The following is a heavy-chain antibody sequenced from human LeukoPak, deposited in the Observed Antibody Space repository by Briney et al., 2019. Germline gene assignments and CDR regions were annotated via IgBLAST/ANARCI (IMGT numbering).Heavy chain of an antibody. Sequence: GGSLRLPCAASGFTFSSYWMSWVRQAPGKGLEWVANINYDGSEKYYVDSVKGRFTISRDNARNALYLQMNSLRVDDTAVYYCARVSVGATNYFDFWGQGTLVTVSS. CDR1: GFTFSSYW. D-gene: IGHD1-26*01. CDR3: ARVSVGATNYFDF. J-gene: IGHJ4*02. V-gene: IGHV3-7*04. CDR2: INYDGSEK.